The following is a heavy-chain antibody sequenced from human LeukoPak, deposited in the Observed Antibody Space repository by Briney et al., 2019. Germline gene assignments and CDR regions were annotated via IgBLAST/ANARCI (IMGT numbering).Heavy chain of an antibody. V-gene: IGHV4-59*01. D-gene: IGHD3-10*01. CDR2: MSYSGST. J-gene: IGHJ4*02. CDR3: ARGHRGGGSGSYSSTLAAYYFDY. CDR1: GGSISSYY. Sequence: SETLSLTCSVSGGSISSYYCTWIRQTPGKGLEWIGYMSYSGSTNYNPSLKSRVTISVDTSKNQFSLKLSSVTAADTAVYYCARGHRGGGSGSYSSTLAAYYFDYWGQGTLVTVSS.